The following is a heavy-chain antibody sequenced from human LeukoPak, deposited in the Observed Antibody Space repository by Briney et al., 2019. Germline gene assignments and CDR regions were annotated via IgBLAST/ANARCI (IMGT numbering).Heavy chain of an antibody. CDR1: GFTFSSYS. D-gene: IGHD3-22*01. V-gene: IGHV3-21*01. Sequence: GGSLRLSCAASGFTFSSYSMNWVRQAPGKGREWVSSISSSSSYIYYTDSVKGRFTISRDNAKNSLYLQMNSLRAEDTAVYYCARVTEYYYDSSGYYDYWGQGTLVTVSS. J-gene: IGHJ4*02. CDR3: ARVTEYYYDSSGYYDY. CDR2: ISSSSSYI.